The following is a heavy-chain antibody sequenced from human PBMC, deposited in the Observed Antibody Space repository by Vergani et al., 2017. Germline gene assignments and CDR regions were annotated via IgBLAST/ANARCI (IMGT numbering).Heavy chain of an antibody. D-gene: IGHD6-19*01. CDR3: ARIAVGGVFDI. J-gene: IGHJ3*02. V-gene: IGHV3-11*04. CDR1: GFSFSDHY. CDR2: ISNSGNTI. Sequence: QVQLVESGGGLVKPGGSLRLSCAASGFSFSDHYMTWIRQAPGKGLEWVSYISNSGNTIEYADSVKGRFSISGDNSKNTISLQMNSLRGDDTAVYYCARIAVGGVFDIWGQGTMVTVSS.